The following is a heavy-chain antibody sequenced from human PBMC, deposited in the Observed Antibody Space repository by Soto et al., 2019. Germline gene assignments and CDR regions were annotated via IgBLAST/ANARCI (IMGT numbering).Heavy chain of an antibody. V-gene: IGHV4-34*01. D-gene: IGHD5-12*01. CDR1: GGSFSGYY. CDR2: INHSGST. Sequence: SETLSLTCAVYGGSFSGYYWSWIRQPPGKGLEWIGEINHSGSTNYNPSLKSRVTISVDTSKNQFSLKLSSVTAADTAVYYCARGYSGYDTTRFGKTFDYWGQGTLVTVSS. J-gene: IGHJ4*02. CDR3: ARGYSGYDTTRFGKTFDY.